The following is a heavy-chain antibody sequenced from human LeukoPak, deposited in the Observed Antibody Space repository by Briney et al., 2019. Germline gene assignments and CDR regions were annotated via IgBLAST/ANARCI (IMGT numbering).Heavy chain of an antibody. V-gene: IGHV1-2*02. CDR3: ARGSSDSLDY. CDR1: GYTFTGYY. J-gene: IGHJ4*02. Sequence: ASVKVCCKASGYTFTGYYMHWVRQAPGQGLEWMGWINPNSGGTNYAQKFQGRVTITADKSTSTAYMELSSLRSEDTAVYYCARGSSDSLDYWGQGTLVTVSS. CDR2: INPNSGGT. D-gene: IGHD6-19*01.